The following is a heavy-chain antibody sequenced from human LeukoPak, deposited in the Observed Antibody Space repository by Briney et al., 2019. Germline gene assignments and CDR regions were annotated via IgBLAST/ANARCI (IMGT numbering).Heavy chain of an antibody. D-gene: IGHD3-3*01. Sequence: SETLSLTCTVSGGSISSSSYYWGWMRQPPGKGLEWIGSIYYSGSTYYNPSLKSRGTISVDTSKNQFSLKLSSVTAADTAVYYCARVLPLFDPWGQGTLVTVSS. CDR2: IYYSGST. V-gene: IGHV4-39*07. J-gene: IGHJ5*02. CDR1: GGSISSSSYY. CDR3: ARVLPLFDP.